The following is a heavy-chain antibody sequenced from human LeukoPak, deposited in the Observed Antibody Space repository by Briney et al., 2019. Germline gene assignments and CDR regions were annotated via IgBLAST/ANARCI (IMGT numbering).Heavy chain of an antibody. Sequence: GESLRISCKGSGYSFNSYWISWVRQMPGKGLEWMGRIDPSDSYTNYSPSFQGHVTISADKSISTAYLQWSSLKASDTAMYYCARLDCSGGSCYPNDNYYYYYGMDVWGQGTTVTVSS. CDR3: ARLDCSGGSCYPNDNYYYYYGMDV. CDR2: IDPSDSYT. D-gene: IGHD2-15*01. V-gene: IGHV5-10-1*01. CDR1: GYSFNSYW. J-gene: IGHJ6*02.